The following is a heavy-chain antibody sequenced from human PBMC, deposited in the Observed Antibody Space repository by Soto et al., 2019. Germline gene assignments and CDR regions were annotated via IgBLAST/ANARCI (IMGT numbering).Heavy chain of an antibody. CDR3: AKNGAIKMVRGANFDY. V-gene: IGHV3-23*01. J-gene: IGHJ4*02. CDR2: ISGSGGST. Sequence: GGSLRLSCAASGFTFSSYAMSWVRQAPGKGLEWVSTISGSGGSTYYADSVKGRFTISRDNSKNTLYLQMNSLRAEDTAVYYCAKNGAIKMVRGANFDYWGQGTLVTGSS. D-gene: IGHD3-10*01. CDR1: GFTFSSYA.